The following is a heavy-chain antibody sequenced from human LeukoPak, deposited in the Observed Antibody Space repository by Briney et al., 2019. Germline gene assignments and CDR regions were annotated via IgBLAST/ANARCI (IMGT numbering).Heavy chain of an antibody. CDR3: ARGELIRGVLARSPRPRLYYGMDV. Sequence: SETLSLTCTVSGGSIRDSYWNWIRLPAGRGLEWIGRPYTTGSASYNPSLKSRVTMSFDMSSNQFSLRLTSVTAADTAVYFCARGELIRGVLARSPRPRLYYGMDVWGQGTTVIVSS. D-gene: IGHD3-10*01. CDR2: PYTTGSA. CDR1: GGSIRDSY. V-gene: IGHV4-4*07. J-gene: IGHJ6*02.